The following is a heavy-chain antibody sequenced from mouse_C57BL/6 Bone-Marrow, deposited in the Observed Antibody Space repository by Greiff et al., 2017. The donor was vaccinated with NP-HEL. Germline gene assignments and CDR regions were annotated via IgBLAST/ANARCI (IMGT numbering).Heavy chain of an antibody. V-gene: IGHV1-4*01. CDR2: INPSSGYT. Sequence: VQLQQSGAELARPGASVKMSCKASGYTFTSYTMHWVKQRPGQGLEWIGYINPSSGYTKYNQKFKDKATLTADKSSSTAYMQLSSLTSEDSAVYYCARSGDVFWFAYWGQGTLVTVSA. J-gene: IGHJ3*01. D-gene: IGHD3-1*01. CDR3: ARSGDVFWFAY. CDR1: GYTFTSYT.